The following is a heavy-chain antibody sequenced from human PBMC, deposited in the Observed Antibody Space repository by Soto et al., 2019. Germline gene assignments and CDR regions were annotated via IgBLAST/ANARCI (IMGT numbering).Heavy chain of an antibody. D-gene: IGHD1-1*01. CDR3: ARLEMATTRTIDY. V-gene: IGHV4-59*05. CDR1: GGSISSYY. J-gene: IGHJ4*02. CDR2: IYYSGST. Sequence: SETLSLTCTVSGGSISSYYWSWIRQPPGKGLEWIGSIYYSGSTYYNPSLKSRVTISVDTSKNQFSLKLSSVTAADTAVYYCARLEMATTRTIDYWGQGTLVTVSS.